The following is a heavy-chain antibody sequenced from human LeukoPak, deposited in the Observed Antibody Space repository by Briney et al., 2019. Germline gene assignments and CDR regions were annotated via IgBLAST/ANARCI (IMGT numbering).Heavy chain of an antibody. D-gene: IGHD1-26*01. CDR2: MNPNSGNT. J-gene: IGHJ4*02. CDR1: GYTFTSYD. Sequence: VASVKVSCKASGYTFTSYDINWVRQATGQGLEWMGWMNPNSGNTGYAQKFQGRVTMTRNTSISTAYMELSSLRSEDTAVYYCARGQLYSGSYTIGYWGQGTLVTVSS. V-gene: IGHV1-8*01. CDR3: ARGQLYSGSYTIGY.